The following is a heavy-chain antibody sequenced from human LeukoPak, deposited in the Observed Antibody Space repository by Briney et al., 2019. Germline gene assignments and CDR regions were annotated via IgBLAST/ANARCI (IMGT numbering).Heavy chain of an antibody. CDR2: ISGSGGST. CDR3: AKLAVDTAMVLYYYGMDV. V-gene: IGHV3-23*01. J-gene: IGHJ6*02. Sequence: GGSLRLSCAASGFTFSSYATSWVRQAPGKGLEWVSAISGSGGSTYYADSVKGRFTISRDNSKNTLYLQMNSLRAEDTAVYYCAKLAVDTAMVLYYYGMDVWGQGTTVTVSS. CDR1: GFTFSSYA. D-gene: IGHD5-18*01.